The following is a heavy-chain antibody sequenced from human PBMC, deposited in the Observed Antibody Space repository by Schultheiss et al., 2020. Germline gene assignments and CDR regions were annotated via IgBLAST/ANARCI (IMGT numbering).Heavy chain of an antibody. CDR2: ISHSGST. CDR1: GDSISSYY. CDR3: ARDEARAPRSSIAARRANYGMDV. Sequence: SETLSLTCIVSGDSISSYYWSWIRQPPGKGLEWIGYISHSGSTTYNPSLKSRVTISLDTSKNQFSLRLSSVTAADTAVYYCARDEARAPRSSIAARRANYGMDVWGQGTTVTVSS. J-gene: IGHJ6*02. V-gene: IGHV4-59*01. D-gene: IGHD6-6*01.